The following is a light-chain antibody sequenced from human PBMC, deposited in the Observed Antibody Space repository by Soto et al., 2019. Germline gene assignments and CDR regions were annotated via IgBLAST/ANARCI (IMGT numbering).Light chain of an antibody. CDR1: QSLLHSDGYNY. J-gene: IGKJ4*01. V-gene: IGKV2-28*01. CDR3: MQALQTPT. Sequence: EIVMTQSPLSLPVTHGDPASISFRSSQSLLHSDGYNYLAWYLQKPGHSPQLLIDLASSRASGVPDRFSGSGSGTDFTLKISRVEAEDVGVYYCMQALQTPTFGGGTKVDIK. CDR2: LAS.